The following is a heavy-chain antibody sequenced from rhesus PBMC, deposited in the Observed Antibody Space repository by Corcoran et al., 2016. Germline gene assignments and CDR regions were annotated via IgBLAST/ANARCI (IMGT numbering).Heavy chain of an antibody. D-gene: IGHD6-25*01. Sequence: EVQLVESGGGLVQPGGSLRLSCAASGFTFSSYDMSWVRQAPGKGLEWVSYISYTRKTRYYADSVKGRVTNSRDNAKNSLSLQMSSLRAEDTAVYYCTRITAAAGRKYYFDYWGQGVLVTVSS. V-gene: IGHV3-136*01. CDR1: GFTFSSYD. CDR2: ISYTRKTR. J-gene: IGHJ4*01. CDR3: TRITAAAGRKYYFDY.